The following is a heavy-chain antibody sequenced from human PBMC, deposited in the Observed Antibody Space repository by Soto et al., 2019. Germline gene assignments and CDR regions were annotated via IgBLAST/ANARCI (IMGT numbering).Heavy chain of an antibody. CDR3: AREGMDFHYMDV. V-gene: IGHV4-31*03. CDR2: IYYSGST. CDR1: GGSISSGGYY. J-gene: IGHJ6*03. D-gene: IGHD3-10*01. Sequence: QVQLQESGPGLVKPSQTLSLTCTVSGGSISSGGYYWSWIRQHPGKGLEWIGYIYYSGSTYYNPSVKSRVTKSVHTSKTQFALELSSVTAADTAVYCCAREGMDFHYMDVWGKGTTVTVSS.